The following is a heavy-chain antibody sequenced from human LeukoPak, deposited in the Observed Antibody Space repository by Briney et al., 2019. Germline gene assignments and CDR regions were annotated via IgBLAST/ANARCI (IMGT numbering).Heavy chain of an antibody. CDR2: IYYSGST. Sequence: SETLSLTCTVSGGSISSGGYYWSWIRQHPGKGLEWIGYIYYSGSTYYNPSLKSRVTISVDTSKNQFSLKLSSVTAADTAVYYCARHFSGGWYFDLWGRGTLVTVSS. D-gene: IGHD3-3*02. CDR3: ARHFSGGWYFDL. V-gene: IGHV4-31*03. J-gene: IGHJ2*01. CDR1: GGSISSGGYY.